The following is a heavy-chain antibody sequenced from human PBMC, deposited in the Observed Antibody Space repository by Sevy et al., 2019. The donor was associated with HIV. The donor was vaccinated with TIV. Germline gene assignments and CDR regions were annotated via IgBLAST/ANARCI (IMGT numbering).Heavy chain of an antibody. CDR2: ISWSGDNT. Sequence: GGSLRLSCEASGFTFDDYVMHWVRQAPRKALEWISLISWSGDNTYYADSVKGRFTISRDNTKNSLYLQMNSLTSDDTALYYCVKDVGVGGSGYYFDSWGQGTLVTVSS. CDR3: VKDVGVGGSGYYFDS. D-gene: IGHD1-26*01. J-gene: IGHJ4*02. CDR1: GFTFDDYV. V-gene: IGHV3-43*01.